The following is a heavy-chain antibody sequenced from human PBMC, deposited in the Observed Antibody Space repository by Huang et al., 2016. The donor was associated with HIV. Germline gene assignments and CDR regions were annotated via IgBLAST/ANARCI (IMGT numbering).Heavy chain of an antibody. V-gene: IGHV4-34*01. D-gene: IGHD3-10*01. Sequence: QVQLQQWGAGLLKPSETLALTCAVYGESLGTYYWAWIRRPPGKGLPWIGEVNDGRDIKYNPSLESLVTISVDTSRNQVSLTLTSMTAADTATYYCARRFRVAATRKWFDPWGQGTLVIVSS. CDR1: GESLGTYY. CDR2: VNDGRDI. CDR3: ARRFRVAATRKWFDP. J-gene: IGHJ5*02.